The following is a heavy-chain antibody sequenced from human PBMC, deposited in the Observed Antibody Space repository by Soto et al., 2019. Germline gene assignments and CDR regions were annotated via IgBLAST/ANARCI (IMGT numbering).Heavy chain of an antibody. Sequence: SETLSLTCTVSGGSISSSSYYWGWIRQPPGKGLEWIGSIYYSGSTYYNPSLKSRVTISVDTSKNQFSLKLSSVTAADTAVYYCASHMYSSGWYPPLDYWGQGTLVTVSS. CDR2: IYYSGST. J-gene: IGHJ4*02. V-gene: IGHV4-39*01. CDR1: GGSISSSSYY. D-gene: IGHD6-19*01. CDR3: ASHMYSSGWYPPLDY.